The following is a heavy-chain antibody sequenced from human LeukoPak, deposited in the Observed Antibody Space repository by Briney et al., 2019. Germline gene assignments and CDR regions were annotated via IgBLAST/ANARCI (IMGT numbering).Heavy chain of an antibody. V-gene: IGHV4-59*01. CDR1: GGSISSYY. CDR3: ARQYYYDSSGPHDAFDI. J-gene: IGHJ3*02. D-gene: IGHD3-22*01. Sequence: SETLSLTCTVSGGSISSYYWSWIRQPPGKGLEWIGYIYYSGSTNYNPSLKSRVTISVDTSKNQFSLKLSSVTAADTAVYYCARQYYYDSSGPHDAFDIWGQGTMVTVSS. CDR2: IYYSGST.